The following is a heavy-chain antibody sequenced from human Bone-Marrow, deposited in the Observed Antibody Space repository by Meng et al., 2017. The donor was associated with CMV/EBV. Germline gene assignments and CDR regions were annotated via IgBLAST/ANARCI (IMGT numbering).Heavy chain of an antibody. CDR3: ASQRRGNWYFDL. J-gene: IGHJ2*01. CDR1: GFTFSSYW. V-gene: IGHV3-7*03. Sequence: GESLKISCAASGFTFSSYWMSWVRQAPGKGLEWVANIKQDGSEKYYVDSVKGRFTASRDNARNSLYLQMNSLRDEDTAVYYCASQRRGNWYFDLWGRGTLVTVSS. CDR2: IKQDGSEK. D-gene: IGHD3-16*01.